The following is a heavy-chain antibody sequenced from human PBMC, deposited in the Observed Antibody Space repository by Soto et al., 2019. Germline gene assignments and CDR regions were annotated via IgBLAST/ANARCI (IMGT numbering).Heavy chain of an antibody. J-gene: IGHJ4*02. CDR1: GFSLSTRGVG. CDR2: LYWDDDE. CDR3: AQRPRGFTYFLDY. Sequence: QITLNESGPTLVKPTQTLTLTCTFSGFSLSTRGVGVGWIRQPPGKALEWLALLYWDDDERYSPSLMSRLTLTKDTSKTQASLTRTTADPVDTATYYCAQRPRGFTYFLDYWGQGTLVTVSS. V-gene: IGHV2-5*02.